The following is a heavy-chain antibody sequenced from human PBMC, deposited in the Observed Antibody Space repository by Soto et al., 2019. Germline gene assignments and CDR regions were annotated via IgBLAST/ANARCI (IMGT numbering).Heavy chain of an antibody. CDR3: ARGGNYGDYFDY. V-gene: IGHV3-11*06. D-gene: IGHD4-17*01. Sequence: GGSLRLSCAASGFTFSDYYMSWIRQAPGKGLEWVSYISSSSSYTNYADSVKGRFTISRDNAKNSLYLQMNSLRAEDTAVYYCARGGNYGDYFDYWGQGTLVTVSS. CDR1: GFTFSDYY. J-gene: IGHJ4*02. CDR2: ISSSSSYT.